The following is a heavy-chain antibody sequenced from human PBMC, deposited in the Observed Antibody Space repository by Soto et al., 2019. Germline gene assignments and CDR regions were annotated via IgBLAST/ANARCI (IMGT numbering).Heavy chain of an antibody. V-gene: IGHV1-2*02. CDR3: ARDLFYYDGSPVNY. J-gene: IGHJ4*02. CDR2: INPNSGGT. Sequence: ASVKVSCKASGYTFTGYSMNWLRQATGRGLEWMGWINPNSGGTNYAQKFQGRVTMTRDTSISTAYMELSRLTSDDTAVYYCARDLFYYDGSPVNYWGQGTLVTLYS. D-gene: IGHD3-22*01. CDR1: GYTFTGYS.